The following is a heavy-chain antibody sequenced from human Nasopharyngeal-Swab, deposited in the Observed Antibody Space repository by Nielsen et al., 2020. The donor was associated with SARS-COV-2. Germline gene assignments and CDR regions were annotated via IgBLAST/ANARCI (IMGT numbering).Heavy chain of an antibody. CDR2: VYYSGAT. V-gene: IGHV4-39*01. D-gene: IGHD1-1*01. J-gene: IGHJ4*02. CDR3: ARLRTTKPDI. Sequence: SETLSLTCTVSGDSISSICYYWGWIRQPPGKGLQFIGSVYYSGATYYSPSLKSRVTISVDTAKNQFYLQLNSVTAADTAVYFCARLRTTKPDIWGQGTLVTVSS. CDR1: GDSISSICYY.